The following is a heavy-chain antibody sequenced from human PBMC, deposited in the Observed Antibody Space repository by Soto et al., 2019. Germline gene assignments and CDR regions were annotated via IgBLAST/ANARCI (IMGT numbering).Heavy chain of an antibody. Sequence: QVQLEESGPGLWKPSGTLSLTCTVSGASISTSNWWNWVRQSPEKGLEWIGQILHSGSTNYNPSLKTRVTISVDKSKSQFSLRLTSETAADAALYFCARSDYGDSNSQFFDYWGQGALVTVS. J-gene: IGHJ4*02. CDR1: GASISTSNW. D-gene: IGHD4-17*01. V-gene: IGHV4-4*02. CDR3: ARSDYGDSNSQFFDY. CDR2: ILHSGST.